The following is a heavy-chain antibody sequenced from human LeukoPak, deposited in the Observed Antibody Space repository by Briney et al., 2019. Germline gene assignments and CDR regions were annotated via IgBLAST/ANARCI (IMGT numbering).Heavy chain of an antibody. Sequence: PGGSLRLSCAASGFTFSSHGMNWVRQAPGKGLEWVSSISSSSSYIYYADSAKGRFTISRDNAKNSLYLQMNSLRAEDTAVYYCARDSSGYYPNSYWGQGTLVTVSS. CDR3: ARDSSGYYPNSY. D-gene: IGHD3-22*01. CDR1: GFTFSSHG. CDR2: ISSSSSYI. V-gene: IGHV3-21*01. J-gene: IGHJ4*02.